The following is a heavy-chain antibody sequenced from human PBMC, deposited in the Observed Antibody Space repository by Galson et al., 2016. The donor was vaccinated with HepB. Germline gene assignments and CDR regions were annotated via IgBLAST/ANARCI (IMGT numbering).Heavy chain of an antibody. V-gene: IGHV3-21*01. J-gene: IGHJ5*02. D-gene: IGHD5-12*01. CDR1: GFTFSSYS. Sequence: SLRLSCAASGFTFSSYSMNWVRQAPGKGLEWVSSISGSSSYIYYADSVKGRFTISRDNAKNSLYLQMNSLRAEDTAVYYCARESYSGYDYGWFDPWGQGTLVTVSS. CDR3: ARESYSGYDYGWFDP. CDR2: ISGSSSYI.